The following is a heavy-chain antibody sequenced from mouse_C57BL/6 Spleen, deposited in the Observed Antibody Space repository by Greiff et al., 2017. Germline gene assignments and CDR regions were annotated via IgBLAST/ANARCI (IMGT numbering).Heavy chain of an antibody. CDR2: INPNNGGT. V-gene: IGHV1-26*01. CDR3: ASDYYGSSSFDY. Sequence: EVKLQQSGPELVKPGASVKISCKASGYTFTDYYMNWVKQSHGKSLEWIGDINPNNGGTSYNQKFKGKATLTVDKSSSTAYMELRSLTSEDSAVYYCASDYYGSSSFDYWGQGTTLTVSS. D-gene: IGHD1-1*01. J-gene: IGHJ2*01. CDR1: GYTFTDYY.